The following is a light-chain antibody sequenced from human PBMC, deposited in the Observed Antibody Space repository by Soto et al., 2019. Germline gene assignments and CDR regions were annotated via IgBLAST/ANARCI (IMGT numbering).Light chain of an antibody. CDR1: QSVSSY. V-gene: IGKV3-20*01. CDR2: GAS. J-gene: IGKJ1*01. CDR3: QQYGSSSRT. Sequence: DIVLTQSPGTLSLSPGERATLSCRGSQSVSSYLAWYQQKPGQAPRLLISGASSRATGIPDRFSGGGSGTDFTLTISRLEPEDFAVYYCQQYGSSSRTFGQGTKVEVK.